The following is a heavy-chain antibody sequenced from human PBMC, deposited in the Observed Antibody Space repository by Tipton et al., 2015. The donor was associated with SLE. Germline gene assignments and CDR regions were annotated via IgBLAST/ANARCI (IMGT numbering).Heavy chain of an antibody. CDR3: ARDGYYWGAFDI. V-gene: IGHV3-53*04. CDR1: GFTFDDYA. J-gene: IGHJ3*02. CDR2: IYSGGST. D-gene: IGHD1-20*01. Sequence: SLRLSCAASGFTFDDYAMHWVRQAPGKGLEWVSVIYSGGSTYYADSVKGRFTISRHNSKNTLYLQMNSLRAEDTAVYYCARDGYYWGAFDIWGQGTMVTVSS.